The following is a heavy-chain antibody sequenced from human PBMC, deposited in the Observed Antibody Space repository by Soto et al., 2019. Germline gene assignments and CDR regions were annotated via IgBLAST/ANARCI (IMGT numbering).Heavy chain of an antibody. D-gene: IGHD4-4*01. V-gene: IGHV4-34*01. CDR3: ARGFTVYSNYRDTDFDY. CDR2: INHSGST. J-gene: IGHJ4*02. Sequence: SETLSLTCAVYGGSFSGYYWSWIRQPPGKGLEWIGEINHSGSTNYNPSLKSRVTISVDTSKNQFSLKLSSVTAADTAVYYCARGFTVYSNYRDTDFDYWGQGTLVTVSS. CDR1: GGSFSGYY.